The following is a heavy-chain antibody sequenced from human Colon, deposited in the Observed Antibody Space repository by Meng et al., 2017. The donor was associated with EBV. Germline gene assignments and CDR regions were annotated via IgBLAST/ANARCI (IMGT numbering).Heavy chain of an antibody. D-gene: IGHD2-21*01. CDR2: IHHSGSA. Sequence: QVQLQASGPGLVEPSPTLSLTCTVSGGSMSSGNYYWSWIRQPPGKGLEWIGYIHHSGSAYYNPSLKSRVSISVDTSKSQFSLNLNSMTAADTAVYYCASFDHIPRRNYFDYWGQGTLVTVSS. V-gene: IGHV4-30-4*01. CDR3: ASFDHIPRRNYFDY. CDR1: GGSMSSGNYY. J-gene: IGHJ4*02.